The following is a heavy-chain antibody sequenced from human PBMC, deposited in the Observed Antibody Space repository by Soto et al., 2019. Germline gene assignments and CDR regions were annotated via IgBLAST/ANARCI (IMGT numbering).Heavy chain of an antibody. J-gene: IGHJ6*02. Sequence: SETLSLTCTVSGGPLSSGSYYWSWIRQSPGQGLEWIGNIYYSGTTKYNPSLKSRVSISVDTSKNQFSLKLGSVTAADTAVYYCAGSSLYGMDVWGQGTTVTVSS. CDR1: GGPLSSGSYY. CDR3: AGSSLYGMDV. CDR2: IYYSGTT. D-gene: IGHD3-10*01. V-gene: IGHV4-61*01.